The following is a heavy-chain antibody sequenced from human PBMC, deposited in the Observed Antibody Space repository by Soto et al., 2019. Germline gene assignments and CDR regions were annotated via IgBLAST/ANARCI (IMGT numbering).Heavy chain of an antibody. CDR3: EREKDEGKNSRLELRVSWLAP. CDR1: CGSINSYY. J-gene: IGHJ5*02. V-gene: IGHV4-59*01. D-gene: IGHD1-7*01. CDR2: IYYSGNT. Sequence: SETLSLTCTVSCGSINSYYWSCIRQPPGKGLEWIGYIYYSGNTNYNPSLKSRVTISLDTSKNQFSLKLSSVTAADTAVYYCEREKDEGKNSRLELRVSWLAPGGKGSLVT.